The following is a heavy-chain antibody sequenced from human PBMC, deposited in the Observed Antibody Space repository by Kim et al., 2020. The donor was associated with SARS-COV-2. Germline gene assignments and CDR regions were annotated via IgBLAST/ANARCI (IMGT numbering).Heavy chain of an antibody. Sequence: GGSLRLSCAASGFTFSSTWMHWVRQAPGGGLVWVSRINSDGTTTNYADSVKGRFSISRDNAKNTLYLQMTSLRAEDTAIYYCARPLHDYVWGTYWGQGTLVTVSS. V-gene: IGHV3-74*01. J-gene: IGHJ4*02. CDR2: INSDGTTT. CDR1: GFTFSSTW. D-gene: IGHD3-16*01. CDR3: ARPLHDYVWGTY.